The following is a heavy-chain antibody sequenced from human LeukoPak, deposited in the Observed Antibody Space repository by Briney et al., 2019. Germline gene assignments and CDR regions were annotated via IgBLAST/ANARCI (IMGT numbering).Heavy chain of an antibody. Sequence: GGSLRLSCAASGFTFSSYGMHWVRQAPGKGLEWVAVIWYDGSNKYYADSVKGRFTISRDNSKNTLYLQMNSLRAEDTAVYYCARWGVAVDAFDIWGQGTMVTVSS. V-gene: IGHV3-33*01. J-gene: IGHJ3*02. CDR3: ARWGVAVDAFDI. CDR1: GFTFSSYG. CDR2: IWYDGSNK. D-gene: IGHD3-10*01.